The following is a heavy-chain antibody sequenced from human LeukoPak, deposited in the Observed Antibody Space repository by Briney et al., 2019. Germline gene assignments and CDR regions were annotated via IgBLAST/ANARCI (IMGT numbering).Heavy chain of an antibody. D-gene: IGHD6-19*01. J-gene: IGHJ6*03. CDR2: ISWISGSI. CDR3: VKGPGAVYYYFYMDV. Sequence: GGCLRLSCVASGDRLDVYAMHCVREAPGKGLEWGSDISWISGSIDYAESVEGRFTISRDNAKNSLYLQMNSLRAEDTALYYCVKGPGAVYYYFYMDVWGKGTTVTVSS. V-gene: IGHV3-9*01. CDR1: GDRLDVYA.